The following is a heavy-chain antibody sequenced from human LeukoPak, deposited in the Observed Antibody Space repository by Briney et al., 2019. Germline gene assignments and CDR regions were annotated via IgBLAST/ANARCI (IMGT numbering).Heavy chain of an antibody. CDR2: IYYSGST. CDR3: SSMTSSSSSDY. Sequence: SETLSLTCTVSGGSISNYYWNWIRQPPGKGLEWIGYIYYSGSTNYNPSLKSRVAISVDTSKNQFSLNLSSVTAADTAVYYCSSMTSSSSSDYWGQGTLVTVSS. V-gene: IGHV4-59*08. J-gene: IGHJ4*02. CDR1: GGSISNYY. D-gene: IGHD6-6*01.